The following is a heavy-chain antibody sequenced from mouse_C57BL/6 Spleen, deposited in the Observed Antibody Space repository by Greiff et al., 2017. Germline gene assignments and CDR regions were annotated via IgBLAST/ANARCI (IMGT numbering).Heavy chain of an antibody. V-gene: IGHV1-53*01. CDR2: INPSNGGT. CDR1: GYTFTSYW. Sequence: QVHVKQPGTELVKPGASVKLSCKASGYTFTSYWMHWVKQRPGQGLEWIGNINPSNGGTNYNEKFKSKATLTVDKSSSTAYMQLSSLTSEDSAVYYCAREDYDSYFDYWGQGTTLTVSS. CDR3: AREDYDSYFDY. J-gene: IGHJ2*01. D-gene: IGHD2-4*01.